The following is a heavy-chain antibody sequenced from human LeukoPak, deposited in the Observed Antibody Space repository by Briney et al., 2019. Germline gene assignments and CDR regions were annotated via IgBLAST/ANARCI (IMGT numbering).Heavy chain of an antibody. CDR2: INPTSGGT. Sequence: AAGRVSCKASGYTFSGCYMQWVTLAPGRGFKALDWINPTSGGTSYAQKLPGRVTMPRHKSISTAYIELSRLRSDDTAVYYCARDWEGLGEYWYFDLWGRGTLVTVSS. J-gene: IGHJ2*01. D-gene: IGHD1-26*01. CDR3: ARDWEGLGEYWYFDL. V-gene: IGHV1-2*02. CDR1: GYTFSGCY.